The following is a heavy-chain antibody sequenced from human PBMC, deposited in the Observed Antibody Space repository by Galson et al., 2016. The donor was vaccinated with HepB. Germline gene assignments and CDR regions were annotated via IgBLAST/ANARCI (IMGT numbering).Heavy chain of an antibody. Sequence: PALVKPTQTLTLTCTFSGFSLSTSGVGVGWIRQPPGKALEWLALIYWDDDKRFSPSLKSRLTITKDTSKNQVVLTMTNMDPVDTATYFCAHRSFGEVLAFWGQGILVTVSS. V-gene: IGHV2-5*02. D-gene: IGHD3-10*01. CDR3: AHRSFGEVLAF. CDR2: IYWDDDK. CDR1: GFSLSTSGVG. J-gene: IGHJ4*02.